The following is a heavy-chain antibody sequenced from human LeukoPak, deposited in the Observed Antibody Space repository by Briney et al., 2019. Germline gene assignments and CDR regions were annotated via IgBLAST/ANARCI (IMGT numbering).Heavy chain of an antibody. Sequence: PGGSLRLSCAASGFTFGTYQMNWVRQAPGKGLEWVSYISVSGSSIYYADSVKGRFTISRDNAKNSLYLQMNSLRAEGTAVYYFARELEYSSSWFHFDHWGQGTLVTVSS. V-gene: IGHV3-48*03. J-gene: IGHJ4*02. CDR3: ARELEYSSSWFHFDH. D-gene: IGHD6-13*01. CDR2: ISVSGSSI. CDR1: GFTFGTYQ.